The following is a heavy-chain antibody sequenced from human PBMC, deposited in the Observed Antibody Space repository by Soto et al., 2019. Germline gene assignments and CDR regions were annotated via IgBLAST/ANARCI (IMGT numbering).Heavy chain of an antibody. Sequence: GGSLRLSCAGSGFTFRNSEMFWVRQAPGKGLEWVSKINYSGSNIYYSKSVKGRFTISRDNAKNSLYLQMNSLTDEDTAIYFCASEALCGADCYFFQYWGPGTLVTVSS. V-gene: IGHV3-48*03. D-gene: IGHD2-21*02. CDR1: GFTFRNSE. CDR3: ASEALCGADCYFFQY. J-gene: IGHJ4*02. CDR2: INYSGSNI.